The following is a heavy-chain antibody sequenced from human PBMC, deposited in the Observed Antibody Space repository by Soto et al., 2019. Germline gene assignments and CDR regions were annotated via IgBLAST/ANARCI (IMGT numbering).Heavy chain of an antibody. D-gene: IGHD4-17*01. V-gene: IGHV3-23*01. CDR1: GFTFSSYA. J-gene: IGHJ6*02. Sequence: GGSLRLSCAASGFTFSSYAMSWVRQAPGKGLEWVSAISGSGGSTYYADSVKGRFTISRNNSTSTLYLQMNSLRAEDTAVYYCAKNVPYGDYVEYYYYYYGMDVWGQGTTVTVSS. CDR2: ISGSGGST. CDR3: AKNVPYGDYVEYYYYYYGMDV.